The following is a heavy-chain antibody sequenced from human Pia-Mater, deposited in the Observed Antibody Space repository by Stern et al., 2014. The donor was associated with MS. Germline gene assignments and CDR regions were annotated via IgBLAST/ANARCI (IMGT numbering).Heavy chain of an antibody. J-gene: IGHJ6*02. CDR2: INPNRGGT. CDR1: GYTFTGYY. V-gene: IGHV1-2*06. CDR3: ARSNYCSGGSCYYYYGMDV. D-gene: IGHD2-15*01. Sequence: QVQLVQSGPEVKKPGASVKVSCKASGYTFTGYYMHWVRQAPGQGLEWMGRINPNRGGTNYEQTLQGRVTMTRDTSISTAYMELSRLRSDDTAVYYCARSNYCSGGSCYYYYGMDVWGQGTTVTVSS.